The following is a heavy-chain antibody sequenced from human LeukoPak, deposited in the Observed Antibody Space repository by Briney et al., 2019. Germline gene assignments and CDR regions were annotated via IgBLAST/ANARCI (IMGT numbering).Heavy chain of an antibody. CDR3: ARVGHGDAPFDY. V-gene: IGHV3-11*05. J-gene: IGHJ4*02. D-gene: IGHD4-17*01. Sequence: LTFSRDNAKKSLYLQMNSLRAEDTAVYYCARVGHGDAPFDYWGQGTLVTVSS.